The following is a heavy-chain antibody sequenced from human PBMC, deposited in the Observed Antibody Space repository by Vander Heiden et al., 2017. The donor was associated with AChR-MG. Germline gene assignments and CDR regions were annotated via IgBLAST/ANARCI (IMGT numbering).Heavy chain of an antibody. CDR2: MIGSGGST. D-gene: IGHD5-12*01. CDR3: AKEASVDPRLNPYDY. J-gene: IGHJ4*02. Sequence: VPLLESGGGFVPPGGSLRLSCPASGITFSGYAMSWVRQAAGRGLEWLSAMIGSGGSTYYADSVKGRCTISRDNSKNTLYLQMNSLRAEDTAVYYCAKEASVDPRLNPYDYWGQGTLVTVSS. CDR1: GITFSGYA. V-gene: IGHV3-23*01.